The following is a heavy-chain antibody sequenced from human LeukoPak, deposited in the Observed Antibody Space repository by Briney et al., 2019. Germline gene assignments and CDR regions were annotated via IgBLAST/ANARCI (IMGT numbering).Heavy chain of an antibody. Sequence: GSLRLACAASGFTFSSYSMNWVRQPPGKGLEWIGEINHSGSTNYNPSLKSRVTISVDTSKNQFSLKLSSVTAADTAVYYCARPGGRSQVDYWGQGTLVTVSS. J-gene: IGHJ4*02. CDR3: ARPGGRSQVDY. V-gene: IGHV4-34*01. CDR1: GFTFSSYS. D-gene: IGHD3-10*01. CDR2: INHSGST.